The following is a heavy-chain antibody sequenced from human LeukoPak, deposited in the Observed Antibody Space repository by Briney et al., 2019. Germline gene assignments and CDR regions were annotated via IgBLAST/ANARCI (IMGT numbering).Heavy chain of an antibody. V-gene: IGHV4-34*01. D-gene: IGHD6-19*01. CDR1: GGSISSYY. CDR2: INHSGST. CDR3: ARDLEQWLVPYFDY. Sequence: PSETLSLTCTVSGGSISSYYWSWIRQPPGKGLEWIGEINHSGSTNYNPSLKSRVTISVDTSKNQFSLKLSSVTAADTAVYYCARDLEQWLVPYFDYWGQGTLVTVSS. J-gene: IGHJ4*02.